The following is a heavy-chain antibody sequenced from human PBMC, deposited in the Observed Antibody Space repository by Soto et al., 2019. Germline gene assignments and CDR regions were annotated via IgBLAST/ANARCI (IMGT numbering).Heavy chain of an antibody. D-gene: IGHD6-6*01. CDR1: GYTFTSYG. V-gene: IGHV1-18*01. Sequence: ASVKVSCKASGYTFTSYGISWVRQAPGQGLEWMGWISAYNGNTNYAQKLQGRVTMTTDTSTSTAYMELRSLRSDDTAVYYCALRYSSSSRSFNLCAQGTLVSSSS. CDR3: ALRYSSSSRSFNL. CDR2: ISAYNGNT. J-gene: IGHJ5*02.